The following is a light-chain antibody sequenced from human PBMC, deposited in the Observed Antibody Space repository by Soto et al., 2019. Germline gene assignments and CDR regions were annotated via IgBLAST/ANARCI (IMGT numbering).Light chain of an antibody. Sequence: EVVLTQSPGTLSLSPGERATLSCRASQSVSSSYLAWYQQKPGQAPRLLIYGASSRATGIPDRFSGSGSGTDFPLTISGLEPEDFAVYFCQQYGSSPITFGQGTRLDIK. CDR2: GAS. CDR3: QQYGSSPIT. CDR1: QSVSSSY. V-gene: IGKV3-20*01. J-gene: IGKJ5*01.